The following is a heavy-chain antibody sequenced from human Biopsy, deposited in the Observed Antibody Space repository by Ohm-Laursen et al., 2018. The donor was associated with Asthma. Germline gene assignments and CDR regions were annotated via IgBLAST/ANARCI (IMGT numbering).Heavy chain of an antibody. CDR1: GFTLSSYW. CDR3: ARVWQLATLDY. CDR2: IKQDGSEK. V-gene: IGHV3-7*02. J-gene: IGHJ4*02. D-gene: IGHD6-6*01. Sequence: GSLRLSCTASGFTLSSYWMSWVRQAPGKGLEWVANIKQDGSEKYYVDSVKGRFTISRDNAKNSLYLQMNSLRAEDTAVYYCARVWQLATLDYWGQGTLVTVSS.